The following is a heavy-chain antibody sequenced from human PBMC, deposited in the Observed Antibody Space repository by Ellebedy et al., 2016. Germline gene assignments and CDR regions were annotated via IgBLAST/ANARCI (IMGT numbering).Heavy chain of an antibody. CDR3: ARPDGDYGPFDH. D-gene: IGHD4-17*01. J-gene: IGHJ4*02. CDR2: INAGNGIA. V-gene: IGHV1-3*01. Sequence: ASVKVSXKASRYAFSGSAIHWVRQAPGQRLEWMGWINAGNGIARYSPMFQDRVTITRDTAASTAYMDLSSLRSEDTAVYFYARPDGDYGPFDHWGQGTLVTVSS. CDR1: RYAFSGSA.